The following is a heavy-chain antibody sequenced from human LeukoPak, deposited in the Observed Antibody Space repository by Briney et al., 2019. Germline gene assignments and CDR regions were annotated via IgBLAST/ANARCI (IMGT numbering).Heavy chain of an antibody. Sequence: GSLRLSCAASGFTFSNAWMSWVRQPPGKGLEWIGSIYYSGSTYYNPSLKSRVTISVDTSKNQFSLKLSSVTAADTAVYYCARGWYPNYWGQGTLVTVSS. CDR1: GFTFSNAW. D-gene: IGHD2-15*01. CDR3: ARGWYPNY. V-gene: IGHV4-4*02. CDR2: IYYSGST. J-gene: IGHJ4*02.